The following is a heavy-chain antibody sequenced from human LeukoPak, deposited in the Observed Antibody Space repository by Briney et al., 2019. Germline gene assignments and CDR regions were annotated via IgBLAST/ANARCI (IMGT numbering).Heavy chain of an antibody. CDR2: IWYDGSNK. CDR1: GFTFSSYG. D-gene: IGHD3-22*01. J-gene: IGHJ3*02. Sequence: GGSLRLSCAASGFTFSSYGMHWVRQAPGKGLEWVAVIWYDGSNKYYADSVKGRFIISRDNSKNTLYLQMNSLRAEDTAVYYCARDYYDSSGYDAFDIWGQGTMVTVSS. V-gene: IGHV3-33*01. CDR3: ARDYYDSSGYDAFDI.